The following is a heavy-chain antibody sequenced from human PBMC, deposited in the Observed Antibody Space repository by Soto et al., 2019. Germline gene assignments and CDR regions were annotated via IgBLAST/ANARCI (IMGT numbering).Heavy chain of an antibody. Sequence: SETLSLTCTVSGGSISSYYWSWIRQPPGKGLEWIGYIYYSGSTNYNPSLKSRVTISVDTSKNQFSLKLSSVTAADTAVYYCARGGSRGYSYCYIVPYYYGMYGWGQGATVTISS. D-gene: IGHD5-18*01. V-gene: IGHV4-59*12. J-gene: IGHJ6*02. CDR3: ARGGSRGYSYCYIVPYYYGMYG. CDR2: IYYSGST. CDR1: GGSISSYY.